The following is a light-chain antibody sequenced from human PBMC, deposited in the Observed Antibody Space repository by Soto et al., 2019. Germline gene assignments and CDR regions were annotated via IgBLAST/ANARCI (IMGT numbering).Light chain of an antibody. Sequence: EVVLPQSPGTLSLSPGERATLSGGARPSVPGNYLAWSQQKPGQAPRLLIFGASTRATGIPARFSGSGSGTDFILTIRSLEPEDFAVYYCQQYGSSPPITVGQGTRLEIK. CDR2: GAS. J-gene: IGKJ5*01. V-gene: IGKV3-20*01. CDR1: PSVPGNY. CDR3: QQYGSSPPIT.